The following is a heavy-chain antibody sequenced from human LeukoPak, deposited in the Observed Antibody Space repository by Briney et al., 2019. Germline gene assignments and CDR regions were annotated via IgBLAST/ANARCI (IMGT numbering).Heavy chain of an antibody. CDR2: INPNSGDT. CDR3: AKNPYEYYFDY. Sequence: GASVKVSCKASGYTFTGYYMHWVRQAPGQGLEWMGWINPNSGDTNYAQKFQGRVTMTRDTSINTAYMELSRLRTDDTAVYYCAKNPYEYYFDYWGQGTLVTVPS. V-gene: IGHV1-2*02. D-gene: IGHD5-12*01. J-gene: IGHJ4*02. CDR1: GYTFTGYY.